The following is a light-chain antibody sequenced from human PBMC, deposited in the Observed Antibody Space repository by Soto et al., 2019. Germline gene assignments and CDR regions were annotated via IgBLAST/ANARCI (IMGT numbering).Light chain of an antibody. Sequence: ENVLTQSPAILSLSPGERATLSCRASQSIGSYLAWYQQKPGQAPRLLIYDASNRATGLPARFSGSGSETEFTLTIDSLEPEDSAVYYCQQRNFWPLTFGPGTRVEIK. CDR3: QQRNFWPLT. CDR2: DAS. J-gene: IGKJ3*01. CDR1: QSIGSY. V-gene: IGKV3-11*01.